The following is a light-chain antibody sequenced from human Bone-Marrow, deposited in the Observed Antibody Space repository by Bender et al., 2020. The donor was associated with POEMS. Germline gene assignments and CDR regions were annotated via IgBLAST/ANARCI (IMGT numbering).Light chain of an antibody. CDR1: SSNIGAGYD. CDR2: VNT. V-gene: IGLV1-40*01. CDR3: QSYDSSLSVWV. J-gene: IGLJ3*02. Sequence: QSVLTQPPSVSGAPGQRVTISCTGSSSNIGAGYDVHWYQQLPGTAPKLVIYVNTKRPSGVPDRFSGSKSGTSASLAITRLQAEDEADYYCQSYDSSLSVWVFGGGTKLTVL.